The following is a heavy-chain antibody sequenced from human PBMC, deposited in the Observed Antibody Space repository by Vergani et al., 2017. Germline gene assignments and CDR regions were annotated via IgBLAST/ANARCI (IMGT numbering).Heavy chain of an antibody. Sequence: QVQLQESGPGLVKPSQTLSLTCTVSGGSFSTGGQSWTWLRQSAGKGLEWIGRIYTSGATNYNPSLRGRAIMSADASKKQFSLKLTSVTAADTAVYYCARDGGEYDKDALDVWGQGTKVTVTS. D-gene: IGHD2-21*01. CDR2: IYTSGAT. CDR1: GGSFSTGGQS. CDR3: ARDGGEYDKDALDV. J-gene: IGHJ3*01. V-gene: IGHV4-61*02.